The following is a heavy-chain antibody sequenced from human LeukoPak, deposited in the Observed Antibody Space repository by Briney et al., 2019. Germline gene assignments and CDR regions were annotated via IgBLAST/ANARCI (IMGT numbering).Heavy chain of an antibody. J-gene: IGHJ6*03. D-gene: IGHD2-15*01. CDR2: INHSGST. Sequence: PSETLSLTCAVYGGSFSGYYWSWIRQPPGKGLEWIGEINHSGSTNYNPSLKSRVTISADTSKNQFSLKLSSVTAADTAVYYCARHKGCSGGSCYYYYYYMDVWGKGTTVTISS. CDR3: ARHKGCSGGSCYYYYYYMDV. CDR1: GGSFSGYY. V-gene: IGHV4-34*01.